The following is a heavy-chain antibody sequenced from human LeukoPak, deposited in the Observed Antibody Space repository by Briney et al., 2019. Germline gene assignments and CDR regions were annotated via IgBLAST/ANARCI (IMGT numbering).Heavy chain of an antibody. CDR1: GFTFSSYS. J-gene: IGHJ4*02. CDR2: ISSSSSYI. D-gene: IGHD6-13*01. Sequence: GGSLRLSCAASGFTFSSYSMNWVRQALGKGLEWVSSISSSSSYISYADSVKGRFTISRDNAKNSLYLQMNSLRAEDTAVYYCARDEGSSWPLDYWGQGTLVTVSS. CDR3: ARDEGSSWPLDY. V-gene: IGHV3-21*01.